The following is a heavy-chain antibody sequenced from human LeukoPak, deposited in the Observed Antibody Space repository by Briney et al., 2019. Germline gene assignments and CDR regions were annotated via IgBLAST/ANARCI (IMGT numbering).Heavy chain of an antibody. CDR3: ARGSVQLLRGGFDY. J-gene: IGHJ4*02. D-gene: IGHD2-2*01. Sequence: PGGSLRLSCAASGFTVSSNYMSWVRQAPGKGLEWVSVIYSGGSTYYADSVKGRFTISRDNSKNTLYLQMNSLRAEDTAVYYCARGSVQLLRGGFDYWGQGTLVTVSS. CDR1: GFTVSSNY. V-gene: IGHV3-53*01. CDR2: IYSGGST.